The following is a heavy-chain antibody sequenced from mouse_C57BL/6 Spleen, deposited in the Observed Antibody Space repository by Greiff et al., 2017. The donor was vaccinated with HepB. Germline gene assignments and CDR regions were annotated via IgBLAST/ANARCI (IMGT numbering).Heavy chain of an antibody. CDR2: INYDGSST. D-gene: IGHD1-1*01. CDR1: GFTFSDYY. V-gene: IGHV5-16*01. Sequence: EVKLMESEGGLVQPGSSMKLSCTASGFTFSDYYMAWVRQVPEKGLEWVANINYDGSSTYYLDSLKSRFIISRDNAKNILYLQMSSLKSEDTATYYCAREGDYYGPFAYWGQGTLVTVSA. J-gene: IGHJ3*01. CDR3: AREGDYYGPFAY.